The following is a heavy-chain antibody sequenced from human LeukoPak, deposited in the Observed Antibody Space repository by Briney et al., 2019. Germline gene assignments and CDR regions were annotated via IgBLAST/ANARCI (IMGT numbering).Heavy chain of an antibody. D-gene: IGHD1-1*01. J-gene: IGHJ5*02. CDR1: GGSISINDYF. CDR2: VSYRGDT. CDR3: ARDSLRIQSGTTP. Sequence: PSETLSLTCAVSGGSISINDYFWAWIRQSPGKGLEGIGSVSYRGDTYYNPSLQSRVTISVDTPKNQFSLRLNSVTAADTALYYCARDSLRIQSGTTPWGQGTLVTVSS. V-gene: IGHV4-39*07.